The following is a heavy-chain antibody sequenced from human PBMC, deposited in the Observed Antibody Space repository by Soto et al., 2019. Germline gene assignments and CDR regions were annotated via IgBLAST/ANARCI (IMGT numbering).Heavy chain of an antibody. CDR1: GYTLTELS. Sequence: ASVKVSCKVSGYTLTELSMHWVRQAPGKGLEWMGGFDPEDGETIYAQKFQGRVTMTEDTSTDTAYMELSSLRSEDTAVYYCATIKYYYDSSGYTLAPGLNAFDIWGQGTMVTV. CDR2: FDPEDGET. J-gene: IGHJ3*02. V-gene: IGHV1-24*01. D-gene: IGHD3-22*01. CDR3: ATIKYYYDSSGYTLAPGLNAFDI.